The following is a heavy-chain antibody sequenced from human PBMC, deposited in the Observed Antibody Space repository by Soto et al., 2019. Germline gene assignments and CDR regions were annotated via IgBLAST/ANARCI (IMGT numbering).Heavy chain of an antibody. CDR3: ARVRKLVGYFYSYMDG. Sequence: QVQLLQSGAEVKKPGASVKVSCQTSGYTFTNYGLTWVRQAPGQGLEWMGWSSSYNAGTHYTQRHQGRGTMTTDTSTSTGYMELRGLRSDDTAVYYCARVRKLVGYFYSYMDGWGKGTTVTVAS. V-gene: IGHV1-18*01. J-gene: IGHJ6*03. CDR1: GYTFTNYG. D-gene: IGHD6-6*01. CDR2: SSSYNAGT.